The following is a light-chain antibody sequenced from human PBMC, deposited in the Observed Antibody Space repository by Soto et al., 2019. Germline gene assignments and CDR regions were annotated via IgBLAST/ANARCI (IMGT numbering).Light chain of an antibody. CDR1: QSVSNY. CDR3: QQYGSSPQA. Sequence: EIVLTQSPATLSLSPGERATLSYRASQSVSNYLTWNQQKPGQAPRLLIYGASSRATGIPDRFSGSGSGTDFTLTVSRLEPEDFAVYYCQQYGSSPQAFGQGTKV. CDR2: GAS. V-gene: IGKV3-20*01. J-gene: IGKJ1*01.